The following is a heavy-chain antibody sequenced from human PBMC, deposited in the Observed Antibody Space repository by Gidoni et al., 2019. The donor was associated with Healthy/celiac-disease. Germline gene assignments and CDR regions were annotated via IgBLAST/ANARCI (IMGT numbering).Heavy chain of an antibody. Sequence: QVQLVESGGGLVKPGGSLRLSCAASGFTFSDYYMSWIRQAPGKGLEWVSYISSSSSYTNYADSVKGRFTISRDNAKNSLYLQMNSLRAEDTAVYYCARDNGLGLTYFDYWGQGTLVTVSS. D-gene: IGHD2-8*01. CDR3: ARDNGLGLTYFDY. J-gene: IGHJ4*02. CDR1: GFTFSDYY. CDR2: ISSSSSYT. V-gene: IGHV3-11*05.